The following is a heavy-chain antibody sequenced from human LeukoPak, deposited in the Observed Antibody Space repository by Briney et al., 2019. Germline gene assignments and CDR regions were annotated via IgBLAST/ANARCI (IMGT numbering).Heavy chain of an antibody. D-gene: IGHD2-2*01. CDR1: GFTFSDYY. CDR3: ARGQHYFAY. J-gene: IGHJ4*02. CDR2: ITSSGSTI. V-gene: IGHV3-11*04. Sequence: PGGSLRLSCAASGFTFSDYYMSWIRQAPGKGLEWVSYITSSGSTINYADSVKGRFTVFGDNAKNSLYLQMSSLRAEDTAVYYCARGQHYFAYWGQGTLVTVSS.